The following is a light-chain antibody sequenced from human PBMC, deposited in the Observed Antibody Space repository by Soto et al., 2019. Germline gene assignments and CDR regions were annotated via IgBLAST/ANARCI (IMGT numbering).Light chain of an antibody. CDR1: SSDVGSGNV. Sequence: QSALTQPASVSGSPGQSITISCTGTSSDVGSGNVVSWYQHYPGKAPQLMIYEGFNRPSGVSSRFSGSKSGNTASLTISGLLAADEADYYCNSYAGSYTLWVFGGGTKVTVL. CDR2: EGF. J-gene: IGLJ3*02. CDR3: NSYAGSYTLWV. V-gene: IGLV2-14*02.